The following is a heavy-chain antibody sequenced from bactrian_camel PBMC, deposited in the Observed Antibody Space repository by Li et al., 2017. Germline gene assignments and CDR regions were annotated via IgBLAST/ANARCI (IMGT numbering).Heavy chain of an antibody. J-gene: IGHJ4*01. D-gene: IGHD3*01. V-gene: IGHV3S68*01. CDR1: VNSNNLNC. Sequence: VQLVESGGGSVQAGGSLNLSCAATVNSNNLNCMGWFRQAPRKEREGVASITRIHGGTAYADSVKGRFIISRDNTKNTWYLQMNILRPEDTAMYYCAAVTGCSLTPWLRDPGNKSGPMNWGQGTQVTVS. CDR3: AAVTGCSLTPWLRDPGNKSGPMN. CDR2: ITRIHGGT.